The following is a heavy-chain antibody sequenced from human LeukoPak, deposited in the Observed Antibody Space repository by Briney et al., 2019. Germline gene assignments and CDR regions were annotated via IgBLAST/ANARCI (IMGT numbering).Heavy chain of an antibody. Sequence: SETQSLTCTVSAASITNYYWSWIRQPAGKALEWIGRVYASGSPNYNPSRKSRVTMSVDTSKNQVSLKPSSVTAADTAVYYCARCGYYDRHFDYWGQGTLVTVSS. D-gene: IGHD3-22*01. CDR3: ARCGYYDRHFDY. CDR1: AASITNYY. CDR2: VYASGSP. J-gene: IGHJ4*02. V-gene: IGHV4-4*07.